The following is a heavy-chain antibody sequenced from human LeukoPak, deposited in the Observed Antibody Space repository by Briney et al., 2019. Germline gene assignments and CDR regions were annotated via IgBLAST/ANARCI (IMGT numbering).Heavy chain of an antibody. CDR3: AKDDAWIRFGE. D-gene: IGHD3-10*01. CDR1: GFTFSNHG. Sequence: GGTLRLSCAASGFTFSNHGMNWVRQAPGKGLEWVSGISPSGDITYYADSVKGRFTISRDNSKNTLHLEVISLTAEDTAVYYCAKDDAWIRFGEWSQGTLVTVSS. V-gene: IGHV3-23*01. J-gene: IGHJ4*02. CDR2: ISPSGDIT.